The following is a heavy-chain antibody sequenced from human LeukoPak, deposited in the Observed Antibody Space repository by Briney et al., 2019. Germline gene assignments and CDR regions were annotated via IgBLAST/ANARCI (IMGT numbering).Heavy chain of an antibody. CDR1: GFTFSSYS. CDR2: ISSSSSYI. Sequence: GGSLRLSCAASGFTFSSYSMNWVRQAPGKGLEWVSSISSSSSYIYYADSVKGRFTISRDNAKNSLYLQMNSLRAEDTAVYYCARGSYDYVGRSYFDYWGQGTLVTVSS. J-gene: IGHJ4*02. D-gene: IGHD3-16*01. CDR3: ARGSYDYVGRSYFDY. V-gene: IGHV3-21*01.